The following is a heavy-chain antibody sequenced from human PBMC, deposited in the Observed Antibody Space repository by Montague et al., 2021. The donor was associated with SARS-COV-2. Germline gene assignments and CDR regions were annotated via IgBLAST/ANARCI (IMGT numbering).Heavy chain of an antibody. CDR2: ISSSSSYI. CDR3: AMPLSYDSGGRFVDV. J-gene: IGHJ6*02. D-gene: IGHD3-22*01. CDR1: GFTFSSYS. V-gene: IGHV3-21*01. Sequence: SLRLSCAASGFTFSSYSMNWVRQAPGKGLEWVSSISSSSSYIYYADSVKGRFTISRDNAKNSLYLQMNGLRAEDTAVYSCAMPLSYDSGGRFVDVWGQGTMVTVSS.